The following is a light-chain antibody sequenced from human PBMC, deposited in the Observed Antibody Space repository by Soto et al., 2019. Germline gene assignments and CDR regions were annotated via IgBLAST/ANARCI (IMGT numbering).Light chain of an antibody. CDR2: DAS. J-gene: IGKJ1*01. CDR3: QQYNSYSQT. CDR1: QSISSW. V-gene: IGKV1-5*01. Sequence: DIQMTQSPSTLSASVGDRVTITCRASQSISSWLAWYQRKPGKAPKLLIYDASSLESGVPSRFSGSGSGTEFTLTISSLQPDDFATYYCQQYNSYSQTFGQGTKVEIK.